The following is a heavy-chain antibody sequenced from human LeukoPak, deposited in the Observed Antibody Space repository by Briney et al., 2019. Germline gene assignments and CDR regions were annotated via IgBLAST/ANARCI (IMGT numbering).Heavy chain of an antibody. CDR1: GFTFSSYG. CDR2: IWYDGGNK. CDR3: ARGGCSSTSCYDTDAFDI. D-gene: IGHD2-2*01. Sequence: GGSLRLSCAASGFTFSSYGMHWVRQAPGKGLEWVAVIWYDGGNKYYADSVKGRFTISRDNSKNTLYLQMNSLRAEDTAVYYCARGGCSSTSCYDTDAFDIWGQGTMVTVSS. V-gene: IGHV3-33*01. J-gene: IGHJ3*02.